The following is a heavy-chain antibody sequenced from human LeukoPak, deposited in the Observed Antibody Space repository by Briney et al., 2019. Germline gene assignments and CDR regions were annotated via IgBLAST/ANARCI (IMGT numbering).Heavy chain of an antibody. CDR1: GFTFSSYA. Sequence: GRSLRLSCAASGFTFSSYAMHWVRQAPGKGLEWVAVISYDGSNKYYADSVKGRFTISRDNSKNTLYLQMNSLRATDTAVYYWCRVGGGTATYYYYYGMDVWGQGTTVTVSS. CDR3: CRVGGGTATYYYYYGMDV. D-gene: IGHD5-24*01. V-gene: IGHV3-30-3*01. J-gene: IGHJ6*02. CDR2: ISYDGSNK.